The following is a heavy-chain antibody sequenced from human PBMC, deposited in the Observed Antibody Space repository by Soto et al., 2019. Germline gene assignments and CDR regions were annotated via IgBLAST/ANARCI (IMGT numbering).Heavy chain of an antibody. J-gene: IGHJ6*03. Sequence: SETLSLTCSVYAGSFRDFHWTWIRQPPGKGLEWIGEINQSGDTNYNPSFKSRVTISLDTSKKQFSLKVTSVTAADTAVYFCARGRVLQGAYYYYYMDVWGKGTTFTVS. CDR1: AGSFRDFH. CDR2: INQSGDT. V-gene: IGHV4-34*01. D-gene: IGHD3-10*01. CDR3: ARGRVLQGAYYYYYMDV.